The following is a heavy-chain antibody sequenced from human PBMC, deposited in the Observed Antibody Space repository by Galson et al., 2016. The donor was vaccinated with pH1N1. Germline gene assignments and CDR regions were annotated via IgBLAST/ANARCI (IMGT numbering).Heavy chain of an antibody. D-gene: IGHD2-8*01. CDR2: IHYSGTT. V-gene: IGHV4-39*07. J-gene: IGHJ4*02. Sequence: ETLSLTCSVSGGSISSETYFWGWIRQPPGKGLEWIGGIHYSGTTYHNPSLKSRVTLSVDTSKNQFSLKVTSVTAADTAVYYCARAGGILYDFDYWGQGSLVTVTS. CDR3: ARAGGILYDFDY. CDR1: GGSISSETYF.